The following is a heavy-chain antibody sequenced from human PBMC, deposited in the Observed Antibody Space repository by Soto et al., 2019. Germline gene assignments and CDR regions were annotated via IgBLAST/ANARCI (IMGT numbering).Heavy chain of an antibody. Sequence: SETLSLTCTVSGGSISSYYWSWIRQPPGKGLEWIGYIYYSGSTNYNPSLKSRVTISVDTSKNQFSLKLSSVTAADTAVYYCARLRFLEVFDYWGQGTLVTVSS. J-gene: IGHJ4*02. CDR1: GGSISSYY. CDR2: IYYSGST. D-gene: IGHD3-3*01. V-gene: IGHV4-59*01. CDR3: ARLRFLEVFDY.